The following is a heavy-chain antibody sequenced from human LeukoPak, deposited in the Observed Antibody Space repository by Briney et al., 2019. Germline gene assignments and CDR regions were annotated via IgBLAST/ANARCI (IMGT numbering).Heavy chain of an antibody. Sequence: SETLSLTCTVSGGSISSTSYYWGWLRQPPGKGLEWIGNIYYSGSTYYNPSLQSRVTISVDMSKNQFSLKLSSVTAADTAVYYCAGEIYSSGWYCDYWGQGTLVTVSS. CDR2: IYYSGST. V-gene: IGHV4-39*02. J-gene: IGHJ4*02. CDR1: GGSISSTSYY. CDR3: AGEIYSSGWYCDY. D-gene: IGHD6-19*01.